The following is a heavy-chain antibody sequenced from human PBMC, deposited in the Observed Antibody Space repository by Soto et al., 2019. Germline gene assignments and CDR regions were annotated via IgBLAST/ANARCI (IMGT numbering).Heavy chain of an antibody. CDR1: GFTFNSYT. CDR3: ARVRCGGDCYALHYYYYGMAV. J-gene: IGHJ6*02. Sequence: PGGSLRLSCAASGFTFNSYTMNWVRQAPGKGLEWLSSISSGSTYIYYADSVKGRFTISRDNAKNSLYLQMSSLRAEDTAVYYSARVRCGGDCYALHYYYYGMAVWGQGTTVTVSS. V-gene: IGHV3-21*01. D-gene: IGHD2-21*02. CDR2: ISSGSTYI.